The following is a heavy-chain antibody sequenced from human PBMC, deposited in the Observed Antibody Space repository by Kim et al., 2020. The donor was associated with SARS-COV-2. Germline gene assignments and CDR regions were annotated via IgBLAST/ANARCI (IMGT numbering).Heavy chain of an antibody. Sequence: NPTYAHGFTGRFVFSLDTSVSTAYLQISSLKAEDTAVYYCARGEATEYDYWGQGTLVTVSS. V-gene: IGHV7-4-1*02. CDR3: ARGEATEYDY. J-gene: IGHJ4*02. CDR2: NP. D-gene: IGHD5-12*01.